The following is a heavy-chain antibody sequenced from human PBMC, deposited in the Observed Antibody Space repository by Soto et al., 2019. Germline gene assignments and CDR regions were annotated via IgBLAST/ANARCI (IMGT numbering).Heavy chain of an antibody. V-gene: IGHV4-34*01. CDR1: GGSLSGYY. Sequence: SETLSLTCAVYGGSLSGYYWNWIRQPPGKGLGWIGEISHSGSTNYNPSLKGRVTISVDTSKSQFSLKLDSVTAADTAVYYCSRGRTAYWGQGTLVTVSS. CDR3: SRGRTAY. D-gene: IGHD2-8*02. J-gene: IGHJ1*01. CDR2: ISHSGST.